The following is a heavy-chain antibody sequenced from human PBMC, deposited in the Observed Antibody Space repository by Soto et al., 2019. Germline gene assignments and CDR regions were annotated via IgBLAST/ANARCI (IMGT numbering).Heavy chain of an antibody. CDR2: ISYDGSNK. J-gene: IGHJ5*02. CDR1: GFTFSSYA. D-gene: IGHD3-22*01. V-gene: IGHV3-30-3*01. Sequence: QVQLVESGGGVVQPGRSLRLSCAASGFTFSSYAMHWVRQAPGKGLEWVAVISYDGSNKYYADSVKGRFTISRDNSKNTLYLQMNSLSAEDTAVYYCARDSGMYYYDSSGYEWFDPWGQGTLVTVSS. CDR3: ARDSGMYYYDSSGYEWFDP.